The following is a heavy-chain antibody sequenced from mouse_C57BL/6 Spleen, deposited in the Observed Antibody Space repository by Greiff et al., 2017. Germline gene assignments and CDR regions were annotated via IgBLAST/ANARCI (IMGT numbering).Heavy chain of an antibody. Sequence: QVQLQQSGPELVKPGASVKISCKASGYAFSSSWMNWVKQRPGKGLEWIGRIYPGDGDTNYNGKFKGKATLTADKSSSTAYMQLSSLTSEDSAVYFCSRRGRTAQATFFDYWGQGTTLTVSS. CDR2: IYPGDGDT. D-gene: IGHD3-2*02. CDR3: SRRGRTAQATFFDY. J-gene: IGHJ2*01. V-gene: IGHV1-82*01. CDR1: GYAFSSSW.